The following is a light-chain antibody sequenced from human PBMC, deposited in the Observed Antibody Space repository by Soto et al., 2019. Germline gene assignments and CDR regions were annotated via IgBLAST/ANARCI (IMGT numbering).Light chain of an antibody. Sequence: DIQMTQSPSSLSASVGDRFTITCRASQPVTNYLSWYQQKPGKAPTLLIYAASRLQSGVPSRFSAGGSGTEFTLSINSLLPEDFATYYCQQSYIAPWTFGQGTTVDIK. CDR2: AAS. J-gene: IGKJ1*01. V-gene: IGKV1-39*01. CDR1: QPVTNY. CDR3: QQSYIAPWT.